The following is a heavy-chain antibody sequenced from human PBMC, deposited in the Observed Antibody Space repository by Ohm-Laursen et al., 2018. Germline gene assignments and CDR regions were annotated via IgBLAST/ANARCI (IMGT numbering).Heavy chain of an antibody. CDR3: ASMVRGRVRFNAFDI. D-gene: IGHD3-10*01. J-gene: IGHJ3*02. CDR1: GFTFSSFG. Sequence: SLRLSCSASGFTFSSFGIYWVRQAPGRGLEWVAVISYDGWNKYYEDSVKGRFTISRDNSKNTLFLQMNSLRTEDTAVYYCASMVRGRVRFNAFDIWGQGTMVTVSS. V-gene: IGHV3-30*03. CDR2: ISYDGWNK.